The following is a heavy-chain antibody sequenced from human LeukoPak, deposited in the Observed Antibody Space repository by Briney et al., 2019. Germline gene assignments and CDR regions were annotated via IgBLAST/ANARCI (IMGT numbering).Heavy chain of an antibody. J-gene: IGHJ6*04. V-gene: IGHV3-13*01. CDR1: GFTFSSYD. CDR2: IGTAGEI. Sequence: GGSLRLSCAASGFTFSSYDIHWVRQATGKGLEWVSGIGTAGEIYYPGSVKDRFTISRENAKNSLYLQVNSLRREDTAVYYCAKGVGSTWLSSLSQVTMDVWGKGTTVTVSS. D-gene: IGHD3-9*01. CDR3: AKGVGSTWLSSLSQVTMDV.